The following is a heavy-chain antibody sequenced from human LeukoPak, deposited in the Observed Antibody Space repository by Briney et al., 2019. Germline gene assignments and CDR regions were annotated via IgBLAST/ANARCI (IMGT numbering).Heavy chain of an antibody. CDR2: ISPTGSTT. Sequence: GGSLRLSCTASGFSFSGHWMHWARQLPGKGLVWVSRISPTGSTTSYADSVKGRFTVSRDNAKNTLYLQMNSLRAEDTAVYYCARVWANSGNYYGEDYWGQGTLVTVSS. CDR3: ARVWANSGNYYGEDY. V-gene: IGHV3-74*01. D-gene: IGHD1-26*01. CDR1: GFSFSGHW. J-gene: IGHJ4*02.